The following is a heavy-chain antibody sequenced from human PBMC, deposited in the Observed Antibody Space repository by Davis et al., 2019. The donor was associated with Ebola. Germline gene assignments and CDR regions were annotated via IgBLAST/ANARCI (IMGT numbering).Heavy chain of an antibody. J-gene: IGHJ6*02. D-gene: IGHD3-10*02. Sequence: GESLKISCAGSGITLRSYWMHWVRQAPGKGLVWVSRMSPDGTRTDYADSVKGRFTISRDNSKNTVYLQMKSLRADDTAVYYCGKGISYPRFGYYSYYYCMDVWGQGTTVTVSS. CDR1: GITLRSYW. CDR3: GKGISYPRFGYYSYYYCMDV. CDR2: MSPDGTRT. V-gene: IGHV3-74*01.